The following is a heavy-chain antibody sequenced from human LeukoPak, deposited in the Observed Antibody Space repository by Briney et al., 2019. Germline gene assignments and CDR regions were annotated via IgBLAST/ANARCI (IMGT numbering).Heavy chain of an antibody. V-gene: IGHV1-3*01. J-gene: IGHJ4*02. CDR2: INAGNGNT. Sequence: ASVKVSCKASGYTFTSYVMHWVRQAPGQRLEWMGWINAGNGNTKYSQKFQGRVTITRDTSASTAYMELSSLRSEDTAVYYCARIGDYGDYLGYWGQGTLVTVSS. CDR1: GYTFTSYV. D-gene: IGHD4-17*01. CDR3: ARIGDYGDYLGY.